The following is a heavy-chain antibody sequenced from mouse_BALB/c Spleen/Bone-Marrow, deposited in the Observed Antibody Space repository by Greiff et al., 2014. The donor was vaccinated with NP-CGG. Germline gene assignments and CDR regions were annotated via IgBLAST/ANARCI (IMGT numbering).Heavy chain of an antibody. CDR1: GFNIKDTY. J-gene: IGHJ3*01. Sequence: VQLKESGAELVKPGASVKLSCTASGFNIKDTYMHWVKQRPEQGLEWIGRIDPANGNTKYDPKFQGKATITADTSSNTAYLQLGCMTSGDTAFYYCASYYRYDRRFAYWGQGTLVTVSA. CDR2: IDPANGNT. V-gene: IGHV14-3*02. CDR3: ASYYRYDRRFAY. D-gene: IGHD2-14*01.